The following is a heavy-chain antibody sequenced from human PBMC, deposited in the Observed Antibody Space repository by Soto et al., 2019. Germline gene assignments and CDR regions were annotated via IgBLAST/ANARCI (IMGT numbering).Heavy chain of an antibody. J-gene: IGHJ2*01. CDR1: GGSISSYY. V-gene: IGHV4-59*01. CDR3: ATFNWYFDL. CDR2: IYYTGST. Sequence: QVQLQESGPGLVKPSETLSLTCTVSGGSISSYYWSWIRQPPGKGLEWIGYIYYTGSTNYNPSLKSRVTISVDPSTNQFSLQLSSVTAADTAVYYCATFNWYFDLWGRGTLVTVSS.